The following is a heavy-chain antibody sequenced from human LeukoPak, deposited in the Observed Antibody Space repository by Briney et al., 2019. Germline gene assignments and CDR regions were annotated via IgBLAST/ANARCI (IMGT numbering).Heavy chain of an antibody. J-gene: IGHJ5*02. D-gene: IGHD4-23*01. CDR1: GYTFTSYD. CDR3: ARVITRRGGNSGFDP. Sequence: ASVKVSCKASGYTFTSYDINWVRQAPGQGLEWMGWMNPNSGNTGYAQKFQGRVTITRNTSISTAYMELSSLRSEDTAVYYCARVITRRGGNSGFDPWGQGTLVTVSS. CDR2: MNPNSGNT. V-gene: IGHV1-8*03.